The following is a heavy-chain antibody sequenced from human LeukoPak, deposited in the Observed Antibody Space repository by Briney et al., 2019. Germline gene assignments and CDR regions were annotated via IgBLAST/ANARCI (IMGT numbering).Heavy chain of an antibody. Sequence: ASVKVSCKASGYTFTSYDINWVRQATGQGLEWMGWMNPNSGNTGYAQKFQGRVTMTRNTSISTAYMELSSLRSEDTAVYYCARSGRDDTMYDYWGQGTLVTVSS. D-gene: IGHD3-10*02. J-gene: IGHJ4*02. CDR2: MNPNSGNT. V-gene: IGHV1-8*01. CDR1: GYTFTSYD. CDR3: ARSGRDDTMYDY.